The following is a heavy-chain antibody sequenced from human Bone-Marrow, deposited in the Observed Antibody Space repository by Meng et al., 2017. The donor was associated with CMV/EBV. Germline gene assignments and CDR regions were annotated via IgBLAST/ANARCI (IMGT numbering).Heavy chain of an antibody. CDR2: INYSGIT. J-gene: IGHJ5*02. V-gene: IGHV4-31*02. Sequence: SGGSITSGAYYWSWIRQRPGRGLEWSGYINYSGITYYNPSLKSRVTIAVDTSKNQFSLKLNSVTAADTAVYYCERDGDISYSHWFDPWGQGTLVTVSS. CDR3: ERDGDISYSHWFDP. D-gene: IGHD2-21*01. CDR1: GGSITSGAYY.